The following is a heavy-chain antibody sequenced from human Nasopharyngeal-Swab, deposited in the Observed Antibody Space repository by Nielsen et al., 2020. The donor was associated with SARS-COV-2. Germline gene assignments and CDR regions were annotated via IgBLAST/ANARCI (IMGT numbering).Heavy chain of an antibody. J-gene: IGHJ4*02. Sequence: ASVQVSCKASGYTFTSYAMHWVRHAPGQRLEWMGWINAGNGNTKYSQKFQGRVTITRDTSASTAYMELSSLRSEDTAVYYCARGIAAAGTLDYWGQGTLVTVSS. D-gene: IGHD6-13*01. V-gene: IGHV1-3*01. CDR1: GYTFTSYA. CDR3: ARGIAAAGTLDY. CDR2: INAGNGNT.